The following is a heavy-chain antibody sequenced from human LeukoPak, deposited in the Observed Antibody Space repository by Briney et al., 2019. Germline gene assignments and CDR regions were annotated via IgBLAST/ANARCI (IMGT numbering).Heavy chain of an antibody. CDR1: GFTFRNYG. D-gene: IGHD6-13*01. CDR3: ARESIAAAGKSRFDY. CDR2: ISYDGSNK. V-gene: IGHV3-30*19. J-gene: IGHJ4*02. Sequence: GGSLRLSCAASGFTFRNYGMYWVRQAPGKGLEWVAIISYDGSNKYYADSVKGRFTISRDNSKNTLYLQMNSLRAEDTAVYYCARESIAAAGKSRFDYWGQGTLVTVSS.